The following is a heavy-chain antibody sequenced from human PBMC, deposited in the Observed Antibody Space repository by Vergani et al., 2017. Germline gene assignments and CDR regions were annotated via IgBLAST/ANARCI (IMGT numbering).Heavy chain of an antibody. D-gene: IGHD2/OR15-2a*01. V-gene: IGHV3-23*01. CDR3: AKLLGYYYYGMDV. CDR1: GFTFSSYA. Sequence: EVQLLESGGGLVQPGGSLRLSCAASGFTFSSYAMSWVRQAPGKGLEWVSAISGSGGSPYYADSVKGRFTISRDNSKNTLYLQMNSLRAEDTAVYYCAKLLGYYYYGMDVWGQGTTVTVSS. J-gene: IGHJ6*02. CDR2: ISGSGGSP.